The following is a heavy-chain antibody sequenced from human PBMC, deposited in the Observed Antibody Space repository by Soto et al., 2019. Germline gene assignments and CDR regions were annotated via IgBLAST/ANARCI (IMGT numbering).Heavy chain of an antibody. Sequence: GGSLRLSCSASGFTFSSYAMHWVRQAPGKGLEYVSAISSNGGSTYYADSVKGRFTISRDNSKNTLYLQMSSLRAEDTAVYYCVKDGHYDFWSGYYLIFDYWGQGTLVTV. J-gene: IGHJ4*02. D-gene: IGHD3-3*01. CDR3: VKDGHYDFWSGYYLIFDY. CDR1: GFTFSSYA. CDR2: ISSNGGST. V-gene: IGHV3-64D*06.